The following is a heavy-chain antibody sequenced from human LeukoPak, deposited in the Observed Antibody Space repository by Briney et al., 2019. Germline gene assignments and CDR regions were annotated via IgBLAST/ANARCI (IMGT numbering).Heavy chain of an antibody. J-gene: IGHJ4*02. CDR3: AKDIVGGGNDY. CDR1: GFTFSSYS. D-gene: IGHD2-21*01. CDR2: IREDGSEK. Sequence: GGSLRLSCAASGFTFSSYSMNWVRQAPGKGPEWVANIREDGSEKKHADSVKGRFTTSRDNAKNSVYLQMNSLRAEDTAVYYCAKDIVGGGNDYWGQETLVTVSS. V-gene: IGHV3-7*04.